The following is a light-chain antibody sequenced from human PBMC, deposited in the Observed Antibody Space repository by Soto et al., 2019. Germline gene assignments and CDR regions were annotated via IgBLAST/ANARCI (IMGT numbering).Light chain of an antibody. CDR2: SAS. V-gene: IGKV3-15*01. Sequence: IVMKKSPLTLSVSPGERATLSCTASQSVNNNVAWYQQKPGHTPRLLIYSASIGATGTPARFSGSGSGSDFTLTISSLQSEDFAVYYCQQCYMWPLTFGPGTKVDIK. CDR1: QSVNNN. J-gene: IGKJ3*01. CDR3: QQCYMWPLT.